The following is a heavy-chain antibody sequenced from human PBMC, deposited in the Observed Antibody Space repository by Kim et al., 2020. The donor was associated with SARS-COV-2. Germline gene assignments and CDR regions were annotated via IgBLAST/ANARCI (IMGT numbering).Heavy chain of an antibody. CDR2: ISETGKST. D-gene: IGHD3-16*01. CDR1: GFIFNNYA. Sequence: GGSLRLSCAASGFIFNNYAMSWVRQGPGKGLEWVSRISETGKSTYYADSVRGRFTISRDNAKNMLYIQLNNLRAEDTARYYCAKEWGGARTGNSFDYWGQGPPVTLSS. J-gene: IGHJ4*02. CDR3: AKEWGGARTGNSFDY. V-gene: IGHV3-23*01.